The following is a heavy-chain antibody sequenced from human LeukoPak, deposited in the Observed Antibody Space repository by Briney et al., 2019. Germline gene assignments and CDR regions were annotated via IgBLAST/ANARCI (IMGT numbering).Heavy chain of an antibody. Sequence: KASETLSLTCTVSGGSISSGGHYWIWIRQHPGRGLEWIGYIYYSGSTYYNPSLKSRVTISIDTSKNQFSLNLSSVTAADTAVYYCARVRGIGEVMFDYWGQGILVTVSS. D-gene: IGHD3-10*01. V-gene: IGHV4-31*03. J-gene: IGHJ4*02. CDR1: GGSISSGGHY. CDR2: IYYSGST. CDR3: ARVRGIGEVMFDY.